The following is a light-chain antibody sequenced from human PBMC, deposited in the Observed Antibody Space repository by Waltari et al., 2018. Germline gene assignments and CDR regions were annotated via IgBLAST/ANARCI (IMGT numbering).Light chain of an antibody. Sequence: EIVLTKSLGTMSLSPGQRATPFCRASQSVGRTLAWYQQKPGQAPRLLIYDASTRATGIPDRFSATGSGTDFSLTISRLEPEDFAVYYCQKYGRLPATFGRGTTVEIK. J-gene: IGKJ1*01. CDR3: QKYGRLPAT. CDR1: QSVGRT. V-gene: IGKV3-20*01. CDR2: DAS.